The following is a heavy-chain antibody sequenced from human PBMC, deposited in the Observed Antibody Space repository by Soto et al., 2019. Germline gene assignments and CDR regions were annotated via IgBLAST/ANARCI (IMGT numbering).Heavy chain of an antibody. Sequence: GGSLRLSCAASGFTFSDYYMSWIRQAPGKGLEWVSYISSSGSTIYYADSVKGRFAISRDNAKNSLYLQMNSLRAEDTAVYYCATGGVVTAMSHFDYWGQGTLVTVSS. D-gene: IGHD3-3*01. CDR1: GFTFSDYY. CDR2: ISSSGSTI. V-gene: IGHV3-11*01. J-gene: IGHJ4*02. CDR3: ATGGVVTAMSHFDY.